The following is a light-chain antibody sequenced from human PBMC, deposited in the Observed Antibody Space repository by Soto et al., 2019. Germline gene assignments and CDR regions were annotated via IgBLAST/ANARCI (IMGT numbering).Light chain of an antibody. CDR3: QQYGRPPRAT. J-gene: IGKJ5*01. Sequence: EIVLTHSPATLSLSPCERASLSFSASQSVSSYLAWFQQKPGQAPRLLIYDASNRATGIPARFSGSGSGTDFTLTISSLEPEDFAVYYCQQYGRPPRATFGQGTRLEIK. CDR2: DAS. V-gene: IGKV3-11*01. CDR1: QSVSSY.